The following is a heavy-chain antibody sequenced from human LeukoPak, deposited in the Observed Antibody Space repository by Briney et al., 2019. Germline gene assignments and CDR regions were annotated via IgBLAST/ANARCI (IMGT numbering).Heavy chain of an antibody. V-gene: IGHV1-18*01. Sequence: ASVKVSCKASGYTFTSYGIGWVRQAPGQGLEWMGWISAYNGNTHYAQKFQGRVTMSTDTSTSTAYMELRSLRSDDTAVYYCARDRGVVAAAYYFDYWGQGTLVTVSS. CDR3: ARDRGVVAAAYYFDY. D-gene: IGHD2-15*01. J-gene: IGHJ4*02. CDR2: ISAYNGNT. CDR1: GYTFTSYG.